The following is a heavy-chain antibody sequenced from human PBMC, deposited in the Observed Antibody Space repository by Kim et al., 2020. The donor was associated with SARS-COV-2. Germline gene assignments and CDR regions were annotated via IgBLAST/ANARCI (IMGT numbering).Heavy chain of an antibody. Sequence: RYSPSLKSRLTITKDTSKNQVVLTMTNMDPVDTATYYCAHSGYSSGTFDYWGQGTLVTVSS. V-gene: IGHV2-5*01. D-gene: IGHD6-19*01. J-gene: IGHJ4*02. CDR3: AHSGYSSGTFDY.